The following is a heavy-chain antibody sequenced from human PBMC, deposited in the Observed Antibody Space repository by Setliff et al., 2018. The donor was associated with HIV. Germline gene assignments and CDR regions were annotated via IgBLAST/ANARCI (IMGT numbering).Heavy chain of an antibody. J-gene: IGHJ6*03. CDR2: IYTSGNT. CDR1: GGSISSHY. V-gene: IGHV4-4*07. CDR3: ALTGHRLLRGYMDV. Sequence: SETLSLTCTVSGGSISSHYWSWIRQPAGKGLEWIGRIYTSGNTNYNPSLKSRLTMSLDTSKNQFSLKMNSATAADTAVYYCALTGHRLLRGYMDVWGKGTTVTVSS. D-gene: IGHD2-15*01.